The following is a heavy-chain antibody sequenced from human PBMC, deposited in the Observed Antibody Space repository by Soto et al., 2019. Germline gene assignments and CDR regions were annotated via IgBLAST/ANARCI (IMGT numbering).Heavy chain of an antibody. CDR3: ARDLGSGYDPGDS. CDR1: GDIFSGYS. J-gene: IGHJ4*02. Sequence: QVQLVQSGAEVKKPGSSVKVSCKTSGDIFSGYSISWVRQAPGQGLEWMGGIIPIFGTTNYAQRFHGRVTITADKSKSTVYMELYSLKSEDTAVYYCARDLGSGYDPGDSWGQGTLVTVSS. CDR2: IIPIFGTT. V-gene: IGHV1-69*14. D-gene: IGHD5-12*01.